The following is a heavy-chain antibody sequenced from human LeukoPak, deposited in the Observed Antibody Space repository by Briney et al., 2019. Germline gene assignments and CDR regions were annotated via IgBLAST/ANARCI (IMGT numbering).Heavy chain of an antibody. CDR3: AKDSKGPYDFWSGYSRMDV. Sequence: GPLRLSCAASGFTFSSYGMHWVRQAPGKGLEWVAVISYDGSNKYYADSVKGRFTISRDNSKNTLYLQMNSLRAEDTAVYYCAKDSKGPYDFWSGYSRMDVWGQGTTVTVSS. CDR1: GFTFSSYG. V-gene: IGHV3-30*18. J-gene: IGHJ6*02. D-gene: IGHD3-3*01. CDR2: ISYDGSNK.